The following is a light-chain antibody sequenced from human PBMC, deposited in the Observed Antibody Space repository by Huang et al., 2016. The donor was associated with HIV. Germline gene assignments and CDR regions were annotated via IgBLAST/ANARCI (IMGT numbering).Light chain of an antibody. CDR2: AAS. Sequence: DIQMTQSPSSLSASVGDRVTITCQASQDISTYLNWYQQKPGKAPKVLIYAASKLEKGVPSRFSGSGSWTNFSFTISSLQPEDIATYYCQQYDNLPITFGQGTRLEI. CDR1: QDISTY. J-gene: IGKJ5*01. CDR3: QQYDNLPIT. V-gene: IGKV1-33*01.